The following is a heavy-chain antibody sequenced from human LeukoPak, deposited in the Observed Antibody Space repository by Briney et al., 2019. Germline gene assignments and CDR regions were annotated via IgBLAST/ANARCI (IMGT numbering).Heavy chain of an antibody. Sequence: SETLSLTCTVSGGSISSSYGTWIRQPPGKGLEWIGYIFYSGSTNYNPSLKSRVTISVDTSKNQFSLKLSSVTAADTAVYYCARDGSSLFDYWGQGTLVTVSS. CDR3: ARDGSSLFDY. V-gene: IGHV4-59*01. CDR2: IFYSGST. J-gene: IGHJ4*02. CDR1: GGSISSSY. D-gene: IGHD6-13*01.